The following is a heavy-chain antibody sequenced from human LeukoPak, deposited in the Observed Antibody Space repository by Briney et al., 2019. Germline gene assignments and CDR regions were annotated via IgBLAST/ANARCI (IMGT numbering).Heavy chain of an antibody. Sequence: PSETLSLTCSVSGGSISSYSWSWIRQPPGKGLECIGYISDSGTTNYNPSLKSRVTISVDTSKNQFSLKLTSVTAADTAVHYCARRGEKGGGVGLFDYWGQGTLVTVAS. CDR2: ISDSGTT. CDR1: GGSISSYS. D-gene: IGHD3-10*01. J-gene: IGHJ4*02. V-gene: IGHV4-59*08. CDR3: ARRGEKGGGVGLFDY.